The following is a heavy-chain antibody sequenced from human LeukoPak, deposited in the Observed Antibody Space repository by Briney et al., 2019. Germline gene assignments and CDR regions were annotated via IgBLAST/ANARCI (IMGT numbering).Heavy chain of an antibody. Sequence: SETLSLTCTVSGGSISSSSYYWGWIRQPPGKGLEWIGSIYYSGSTYYNPSLKSRVTISVDTSKNQFSLKPSSVTAADTAVYYCARVGYPYYYMDVWGKGTTVTVSS. V-gene: IGHV4-39*01. CDR3: ARVGYPYYYMDV. CDR1: GGSISSSSYY. D-gene: IGHD1-26*01. CDR2: IYYSGST. J-gene: IGHJ6*03.